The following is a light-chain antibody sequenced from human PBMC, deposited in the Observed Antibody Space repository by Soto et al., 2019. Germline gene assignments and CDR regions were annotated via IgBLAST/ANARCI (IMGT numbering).Light chain of an antibody. CDR3: QQHISWPLT. Sequence: EIVMTQSPATLSVSPGERATLSCRASQSVSSNLAWYQQKLGQAPRLLIYGASTRATGNPARFSGSGSGTEFTLTISSLQSVDFAVYYCQQHISWPLTLGGGTKVDIK. V-gene: IGKV3-15*01. J-gene: IGKJ4*01. CDR1: QSVSSN. CDR2: GAS.